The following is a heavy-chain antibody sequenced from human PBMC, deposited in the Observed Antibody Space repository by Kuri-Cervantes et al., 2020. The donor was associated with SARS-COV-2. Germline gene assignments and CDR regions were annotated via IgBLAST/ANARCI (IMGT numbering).Heavy chain of an antibody. CDR3: AKVRDNSGYYPDVFDI. J-gene: IGHJ3*02. CDR2: ISWNSGKK. V-gene: IGHV3-9*01. CDR1: GFTFTGYS. Sequence: SLKISCVASGFTFTGYSLNWVRQAPGKGLEWASGISWNSGKKGYADSVKGRFTISRDNAKNSLYLQMNSLGHKDTALYYCAKVRDNSGYYPDVFDIWGQGTKVTVSS. D-gene: IGHD3-22*01.